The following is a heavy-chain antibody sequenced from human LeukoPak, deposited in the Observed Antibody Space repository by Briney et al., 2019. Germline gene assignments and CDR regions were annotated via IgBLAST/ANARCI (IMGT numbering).Heavy chain of an antibody. V-gene: IGHV3-30*18. CDR3: VKEGVEYSYSYGDY. D-gene: IGHD3-16*01. Sequence: GGSLRLSCAASGFTFDDYAMYWVRQAPGKGLEWVALISYDGGDKYYAESMKGRITISRDNAENTLYLQMNNLRPDDTAFYFCVKEGVEYSYSYGDYWGQGTLVTVSS. CDR1: GFTFDDYA. J-gene: IGHJ4*02. CDR2: ISYDGGDK.